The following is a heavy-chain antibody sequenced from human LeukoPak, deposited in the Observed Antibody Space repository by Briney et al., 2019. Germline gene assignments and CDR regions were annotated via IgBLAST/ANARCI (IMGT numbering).Heavy chain of an antibody. CDR1: GFTVRSNY. V-gene: IGHV3-53*04. CDR3: ARFGYSYGVDY. J-gene: IGHJ4*02. Sequence: PGGSLRLSCAASGFTVRSNYMSWVRQAPGKGLEWVSVIYSGGSTYYADSVKGRFTISRHNSKNTLYLQMNSLRAEDTAVYYCARFGYSYGVDYWGQSILVTVSS. CDR2: IYSGGST. D-gene: IGHD5-18*01.